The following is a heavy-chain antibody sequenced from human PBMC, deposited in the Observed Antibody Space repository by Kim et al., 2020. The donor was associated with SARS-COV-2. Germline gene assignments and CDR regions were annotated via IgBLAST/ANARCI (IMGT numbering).Heavy chain of an antibody. V-gene: IGHV4-4*07. Sequence: SETLSLTCSVSGGSISSYFWTWIRQPAGKGLEWIGRIYTTGTTNYNSSLESRVTMSVDTPKNQFSLELTSGTAADTAVYYCAREMTTMRGLEYWGQGTLVTVSS. CDR2: IYTTGTT. CDR1: GGSISSYF. J-gene: IGHJ4*02. D-gene: IGHD4-4*01. CDR3: AREMTTMRGLEY.